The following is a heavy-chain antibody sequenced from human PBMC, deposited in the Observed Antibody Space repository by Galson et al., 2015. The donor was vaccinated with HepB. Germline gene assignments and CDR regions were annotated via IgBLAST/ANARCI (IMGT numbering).Heavy chain of an antibody. J-gene: IGHJ4*02. Sequence: SVKVSCKASGYTFSGYTISWVRQAPGQGLEWMGKIIPILERTNYAQNFQDRVTITADKSTGTAYMELSSLRSEDTAAYYCARASLREVGSYYFDFWGQGTLVTVSS. CDR2: IIPILERT. CDR3: ARASLREVGSYYFDF. D-gene: IGHD1-26*01. CDR1: GYTFSGYT. V-gene: IGHV1-69*02.